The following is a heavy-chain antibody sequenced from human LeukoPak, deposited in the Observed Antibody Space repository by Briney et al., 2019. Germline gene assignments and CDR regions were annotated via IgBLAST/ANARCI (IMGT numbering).Heavy chain of an antibody. CDR2: IYSGGST. V-gene: IGHV3-53*01. D-gene: IGHD6-13*01. CDR3: ARDRTGYSSSWYLY. J-gene: IGHJ4*02. CDR1: GFTVSSNY. Sequence: GGSLRLSCAASGFTVSSNYMSWVRQAPGKGLEWVSVIYSGGSTYYADSVKGRFTISRDNSKNTLYLQMNSLRAEDTAVYYCARDRTGYSSSWYLYWGQGTLVTVSS.